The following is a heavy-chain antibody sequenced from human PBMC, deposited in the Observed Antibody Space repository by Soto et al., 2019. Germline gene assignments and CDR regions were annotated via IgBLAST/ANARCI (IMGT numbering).Heavy chain of an antibody. CDR1: GGSISSYY. CDR3: ARYWNYVRHLAY. Sequence: SETLSLTCTVSGGSISSYYWSWIRQPPGKGLEWIGYIYYSGSTNYNPSLKSRVTISVDTSKNQFSLTLSSVTAADTAVYYCARYWNYVRHLAYSAQRTLVPVSS. V-gene: IGHV4-59*01. CDR2: IYYSGST. J-gene: IGHJ4*02. D-gene: IGHD1-7*01.